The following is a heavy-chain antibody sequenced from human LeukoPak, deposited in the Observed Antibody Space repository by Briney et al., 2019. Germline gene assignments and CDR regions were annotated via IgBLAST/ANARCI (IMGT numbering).Heavy chain of an antibody. Sequence: GASVKVSCNISGDTFTTYDIIWVRQATGQGLEWMGWMNPKSGNTVYAQKFQGRLTLTRDISISTAYMELSSLRSEDTAVYFCARAITFFDSYYMDVWGKGTTVTVS. CDR1: GDTFTTYD. V-gene: IGHV1-8*01. J-gene: IGHJ6*03. CDR3: ARAITFFDSYYMDV. D-gene: IGHD3-3*01. CDR2: MNPKSGNT.